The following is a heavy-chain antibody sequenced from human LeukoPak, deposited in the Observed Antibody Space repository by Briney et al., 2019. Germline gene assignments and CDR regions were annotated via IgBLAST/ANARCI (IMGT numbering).Heavy chain of an antibody. Sequence: SVKVSCKASGGTFSSYAISWVRQAPGQGREWMGGIIPIFGTANYAQKFQGRVTITADESTSTAYMELSSLRSEDTAVYYCARGRSYYDSSPERGFLVYWGQGTLVTVSS. V-gene: IGHV1-69*01. D-gene: IGHD3-22*01. CDR2: IIPIFGTA. CDR1: GGTFSSYA. J-gene: IGHJ4*02. CDR3: ARGRSYYDSSPERGFLVY.